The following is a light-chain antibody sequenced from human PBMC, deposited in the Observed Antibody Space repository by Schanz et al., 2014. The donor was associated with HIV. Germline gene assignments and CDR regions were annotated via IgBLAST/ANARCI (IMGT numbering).Light chain of an antibody. J-gene: IGLJ3*02. CDR2: DVS. CDR3: STYTTSKTGV. V-gene: IGLV2-14*03. CDR1: SSDVGGYNY. Sequence: QSALTQPASVSGSPGQSITISCTGTSSDVGGYNYVSWYQQHPGKAPKLMIYDVSNRPSGVSARFSASKTGETASLTISGLQAEDEAEYYCSTYTTSKTGVFGGGTKLTVL.